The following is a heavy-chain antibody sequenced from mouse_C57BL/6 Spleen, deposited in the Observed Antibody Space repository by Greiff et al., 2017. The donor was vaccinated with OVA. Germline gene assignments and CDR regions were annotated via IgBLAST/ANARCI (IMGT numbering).Heavy chain of an antibody. CDR1: GYTFTSYG. J-gene: IGHJ4*01. D-gene: IGHD1-1*01. V-gene: IGHV1-81*01. CDR3: ARSGSDYAMDD. Sequence: QVQLQQSGAELARPGASVKLSCKASGYTFTSYGISWVKQRTGQGLEWIGEIYPRSGNTYYTEKFKGKATLTADKSSSTAYLELRSLTSEDSAVYFCARSGSDYAMDDWGQGTSVTVSS. CDR2: IYPRSGNT.